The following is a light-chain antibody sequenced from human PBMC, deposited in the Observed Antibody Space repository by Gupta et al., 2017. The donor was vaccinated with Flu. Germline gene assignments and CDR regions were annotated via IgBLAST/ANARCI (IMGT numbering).Light chain of an antibody. V-gene: IGLV1-40*01. CDR1: SSTIGAGYD. Sequence: QSVLTQPPSVSGAPGQRVTISCTGSSSTIGAGYDVHWYQQLPGTAPKLLIYDNNNRPSGVPDRFSGSKSGTSASLAITGLQAEDEADYYCQSYDSSRSGRVFGGGTKLTVL. J-gene: IGLJ3*02. CDR2: DNN. CDR3: QSYDSSRSGRV.